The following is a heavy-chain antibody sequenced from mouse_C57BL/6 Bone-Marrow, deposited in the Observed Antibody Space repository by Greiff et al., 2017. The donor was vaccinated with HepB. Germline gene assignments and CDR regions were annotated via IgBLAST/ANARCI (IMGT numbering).Heavy chain of an antibody. CDR1: GYTFPDYE. J-gene: IGHJ1*03. V-gene: IGHV1-15*01. CDR2: IDPETGGT. CDR3: TRRRKGWYFDV. Sequence: VQLQESGAELVRPGASVTLSCKASGYTFPDYEMHWVKQTPVHGLEWIGAIDPETGGTAYNQKFKGKAILTADKSSSTAYMELRSLTSEDSAVYYCTRRRKGWYFDVWGTGTTVTVSS.